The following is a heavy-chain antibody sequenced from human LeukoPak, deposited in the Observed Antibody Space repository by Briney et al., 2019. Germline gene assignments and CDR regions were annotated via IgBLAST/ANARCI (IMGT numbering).Heavy chain of an antibody. V-gene: IGHV1-2*02. CDR3: AREFCSRTNCYFGAVDF. D-gene: IGHD2-2*01. J-gene: IGHJ4*02. CDR1: GYTFTSYY. Sequence: GASVKVSCKASGYTFTSYYMHWVRQAPGQGLEWMGWINPNNGGTKYAQKFQGRVTMTRDTSITTAYMELSRLRSDDTAVYYCAREFCSRTNCYFGAVDFWGQGTLVSVSS. CDR2: INPNNGGT.